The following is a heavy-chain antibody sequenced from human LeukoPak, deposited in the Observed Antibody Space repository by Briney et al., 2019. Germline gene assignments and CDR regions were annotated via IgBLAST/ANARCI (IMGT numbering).Heavy chain of an antibody. J-gene: IGHJ5*02. Sequence: ASVKVSCKASGYTFTSYGISWVRQAPGQGLEWMGWINTNTGNPTYAQGFTGRFVFSLDTSVSTAYLQISSLKAEDTAVYYCARGGHYDFWSGYSWALGWFDPWGQGTLVTVSS. CDR1: GYTFTSYG. D-gene: IGHD3-3*01. CDR3: ARGGHYDFWSGYSWALGWFDP. CDR2: INTNTGNP. V-gene: IGHV7-4-1*02.